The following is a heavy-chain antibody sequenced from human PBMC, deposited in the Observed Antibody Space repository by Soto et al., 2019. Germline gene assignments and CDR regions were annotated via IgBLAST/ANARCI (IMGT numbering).Heavy chain of an antibody. CDR2: IYYSGTT. CDR3: ARGGGGYSPFDY. V-gene: IGHV4-39*01. CDR1: GGSISSGSYY. D-gene: IGHD3-22*01. Sequence: QLQLQESGPGLVKPSETLSLTCTVSGGSISSGSYYWGWIRQPPGKGLEWIGTIYYSGTTYYNPSLKSRVTISVDTSKNQFSLKLSSVTAADTAVYYCARGGGGYSPFDYWGQGTLVTVSS. J-gene: IGHJ4*02.